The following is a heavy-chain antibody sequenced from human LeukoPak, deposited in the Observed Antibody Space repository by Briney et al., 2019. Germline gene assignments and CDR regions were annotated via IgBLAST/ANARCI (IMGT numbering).Heavy chain of an antibody. Sequence: ASVKVSCKPSGYTPTSYGISWVRQAPGQGREWMGWISAYNGNTNYAQRLQGRVTMTTDTSTSTAYMELRSLRSDDTAVYYCARALGSSSSHWGQGTLVTVSS. J-gene: IGHJ4*02. CDR1: GYTPTSYG. V-gene: IGHV1-18*01. CDR2: ISAYNGNT. CDR3: ARALGSSSSH. D-gene: IGHD6-6*01.